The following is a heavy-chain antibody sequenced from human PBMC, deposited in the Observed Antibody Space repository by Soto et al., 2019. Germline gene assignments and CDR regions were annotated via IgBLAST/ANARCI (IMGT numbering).Heavy chain of an antibody. CDR2: IWYDGSNK. D-gene: IGHD6-13*01. CDR3: ARESLRQLVRFWFDP. V-gene: IGHV3-33*01. CDR1: GFTFSSYG. J-gene: IGHJ5*02. Sequence: HPGGSLRLSCAASGFTFSSYGMHWVRQAPGKGLEWVAVIWYDGSNKYYADSVKGRFTISRDNSKNTLYLQMNSLRAEDTAVYYCARESLRQLVRFWFDPWGQGTLVTVSS.